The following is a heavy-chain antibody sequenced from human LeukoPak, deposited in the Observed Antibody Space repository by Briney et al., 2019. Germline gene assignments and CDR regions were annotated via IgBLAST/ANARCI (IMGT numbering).Heavy chain of an antibody. CDR1: GGSISTYY. CDR2: IAFTGRT. J-gene: IGHJ4*02. CDR3: ARGGYDSDFDY. Sequence: PSETLSLTCTVSGGSISTYYWSWLRLPPGKGLEWIAYIAFTGRTQYNPSLKNRVTISVDTSKNQFPLRLSSVTPADTAVYYCARGGYDSDFDYWGQGTLVTVSS. D-gene: IGHD3-3*01. V-gene: IGHV4-59*01.